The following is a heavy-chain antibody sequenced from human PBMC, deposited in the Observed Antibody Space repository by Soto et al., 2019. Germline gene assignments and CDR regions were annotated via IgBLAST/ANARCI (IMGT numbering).Heavy chain of an antibody. J-gene: IGHJ5*02. CDR2: IIPIFGTA. D-gene: IGHD6-19*01. Sequence: GASVKVSCKASGGTFSSYAISWVRQAPGQGLEWMGGIIPIFGTANYAQKFQGRVTITADESTSTAYMELSSLTSEDTAVYYCARPLAVAGTLNGWFDPWGQGTLVTVSS. CDR3: ARPLAVAGTLNGWFDP. V-gene: IGHV1-69*13. CDR1: GGTFSSYA.